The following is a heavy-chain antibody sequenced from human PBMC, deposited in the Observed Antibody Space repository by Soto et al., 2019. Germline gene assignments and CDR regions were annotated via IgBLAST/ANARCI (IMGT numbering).Heavy chain of an antibody. J-gene: IGHJ3*02. V-gene: IGHV1-2*04. CDR3: AREKLTVTHKGDAFDI. CDR1: GYTFTGYY. D-gene: IGHD4-17*01. CDR2: INPNSGGT. Sequence: GASVKVSCKASGYTFTGYYMHWVRQAPGQGLEWMGWINPNSGGTNYAQKFQGWVTMTRDTSISTAYMELSRLRSDDTAVYYCAREKLTVTHKGDAFDIWGQGTMVTVSS.